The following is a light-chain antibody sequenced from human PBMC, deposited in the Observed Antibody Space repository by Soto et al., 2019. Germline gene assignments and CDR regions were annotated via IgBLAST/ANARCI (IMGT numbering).Light chain of an antibody. CDR3: QKFNSYPIT. V-gene: IGKV1-13*02. CDR1: QGISSA. CDR2: DAS. Sequence: AIQLTQSPSSLSASVGDRVTITCRASQGISSALAWYQQKPGKAPKLLIYDASRLESGVPSRFSGSGSGTDFTLTISSLQPEDFATYYCQKFNSYPITFGQGTRLEIK. J-gene: IGKJ5*01.